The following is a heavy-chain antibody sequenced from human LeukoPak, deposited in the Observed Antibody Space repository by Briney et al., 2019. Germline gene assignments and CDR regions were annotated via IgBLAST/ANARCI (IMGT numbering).Heavy chain of an antibody. V-gene: IGHV3-7*01. CDR3: ARVTFSYDSSGYRIPNFDY. CDR2: IKKDGSEK. J-gene: IGHJ4*02. D-gene: IGHD3-22*01. Sequence: PGGSLRLSCAASGFTFSSYWVSWVRQAPGKGLEWVANIKKDGSEKDYVDSVKGRFTISRDNAKNSMYLQMNSLRAEDTAVYYCARVTFSYDSSGYRIPNFDYWGQGTLVTVSS. CDR1: GFTFSSYW.